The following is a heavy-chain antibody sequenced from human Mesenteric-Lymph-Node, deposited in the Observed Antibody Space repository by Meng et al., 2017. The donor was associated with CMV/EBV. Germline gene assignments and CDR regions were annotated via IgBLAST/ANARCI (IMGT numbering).Heavy chain of an antibody. D-gene: IGHD6-25*01. Sequence: KVSCKASGYSFTNYWLGWVRQMPGKGLEWMGIIYPGDSDTRYSPSFQGQVTISVDKSINTAYLQWSSLKASDTAKYYCARFAAPTHQANWFDPWGQGTLVTVSS. V-gene: IGHV5-51*01. J-gene: IGHJ5*02. CDR1: GYSFTNYW. CDR2: IYPGDSDT. CDR3: ARFAAPTHQANWFDP.